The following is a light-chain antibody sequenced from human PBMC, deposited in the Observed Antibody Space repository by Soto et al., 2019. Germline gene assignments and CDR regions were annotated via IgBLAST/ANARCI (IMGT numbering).Light chain of an antibody. Sequence: KKYLATVTEYRRERATXSCRASQSVSSNLAWDQEKPGPALRLLIYGASTRATCIPASFSGSGSGTEFTLTISSLQAEDLAGYYCQHYNSWPLWSFVGGPKLEIK. CDR1: QSVSSN. CDR2: GAS. J-gene: IGKJ4*02. CDR3: QHYNSWPLWS. V-gene: IGKV3-15*01.